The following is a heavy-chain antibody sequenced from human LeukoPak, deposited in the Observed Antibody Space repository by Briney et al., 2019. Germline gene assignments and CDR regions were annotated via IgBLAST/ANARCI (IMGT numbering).Heavy chain of an antibody. Sequence: SETLSLTCTVSGGSISSYYWSWIRQPAGKGLEWIGRIYTSGSTNYNPSLKSRVTMSVDTSKNQFSLKLSSVTAADTAVYYCARVGQTYYYDSSGYSLKGLAFDIWGQGTMVTVSS. CDR1: GGSISSYY. V-gene: IGHV4-4*07. D-gene: IGHD3-22*01. CDR3: ARVGQTYYYDSSGYSLKGLAFDI. CDR2: IYTSGST. J-gene: IGHJ3*02.